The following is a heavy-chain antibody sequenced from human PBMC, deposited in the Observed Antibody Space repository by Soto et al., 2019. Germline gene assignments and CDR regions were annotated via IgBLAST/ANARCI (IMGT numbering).Heavy chain of an antibody. CDR3: ARRAFCGGDCTARPQDYYGMDV. CDR1: GYTFTSYW. Sequence: ASVKVSCKASGYTFTSYWIGWVRQMPGKGLEWVGIMCPRDSDTRYSPSSQGQVTISADKSITTAYLQWSSLKASDTAIYYCARRAFCGGDCTARPQDYYGMDVWGQGTAVTVSS. J-gene: IGHJ6*02. V-gene: IGHV5-51*01. D-gene: IGHD2-21*02. CDR2: MCPRDSDT.